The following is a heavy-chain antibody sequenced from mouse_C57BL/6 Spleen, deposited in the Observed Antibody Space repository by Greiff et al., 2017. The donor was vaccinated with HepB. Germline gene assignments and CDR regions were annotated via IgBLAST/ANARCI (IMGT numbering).Heavy chain of an antibody. CDR2: IDPSDSYT. CDR3: ATYYYGSSYRWYFDV. Sequence: QVQLQQPGAELVMPGASVKLSCKASGYTFTSYWMHWVKQRPGQGLEWIGEIDPSDSYTNYNQKFKGKSTLTVDKSSSTAYMQLSSLTSEDSAVYYCATYYYGSSYRWYFDVWGTGTTVTVSS. J-gene: IGHJ1*03. V-gene: IGHV1-69*01. CDR1: GYTFTSYW. D-gene: IGHD1-1*01.